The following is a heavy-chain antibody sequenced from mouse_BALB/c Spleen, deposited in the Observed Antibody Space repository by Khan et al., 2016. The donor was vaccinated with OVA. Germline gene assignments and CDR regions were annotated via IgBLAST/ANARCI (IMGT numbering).Heavy chain of an antibody. V-gene: IGHV3-2*02. D-gene: IGHD1-1*01. CDR2: ISYSGST. CDR1: GYSITSDYA. Sequence: VQPKESGPGLLKPSQSLSLTCTVTGYSITSDYAWNWNRQFPGNKLELMAYISYSGSTTYSPSLRSRISITRDTSTNTSFLQLNSVTTEDTATYYGASERLLIRYQDYFDYWGQGTTLTVSS. CDR3: ASERLLIRYQDYFDY. J-gene: IGHJ2*01.